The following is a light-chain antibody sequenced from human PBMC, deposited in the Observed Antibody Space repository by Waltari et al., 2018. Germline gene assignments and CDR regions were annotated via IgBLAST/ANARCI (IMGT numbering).Light chain of an antibody. J-gene: IGKJ1*01. CDR1: HNILYTSNHKYY. V-gene: IGKV4-1*01. CDR3: QETYSSPPST. CDR2: DAS. Sequence: DIVMTQSPDSLAVSLGERATCNCKSSHNILYTSNHKYYLAWYQQKPGQAPRLLISDASYRASGIPARFSGSGSGTDFTLTISSLEPEDFAIYYCQETYSSPPSTFGPGTKVESK.